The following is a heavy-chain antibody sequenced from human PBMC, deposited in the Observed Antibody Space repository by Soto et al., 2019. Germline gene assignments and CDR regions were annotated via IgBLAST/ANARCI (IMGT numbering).Heavy chain of an antibody. Sequence: QVQLVQSGAEVQKPGASVKVSCKASGYTFTSYDINWVRQATGQGLEWMGWMNPNSGNTGYAQKFQGRVTMTRNTSISTAYMELSSLRSEDTAVYYCARSAPTYYDFWSGYYYYYYMDVWGKGTTVTVSS. J-gene: IGHJ6*03. V-gene: IGHV1-8*01. CDR2: MNPNSGNT. CDR1: GYTFTSYD. CDR3: ARSAPTYYDFWSGYYYYYYMDV. D-gene: IGHD3-3*01.